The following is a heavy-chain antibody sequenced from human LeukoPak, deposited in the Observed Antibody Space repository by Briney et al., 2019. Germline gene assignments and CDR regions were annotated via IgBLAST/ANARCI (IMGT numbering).Heavy chain of an antibody. D-gene: IGHD2-2*01. Sequence: GSSVKVSCKASGGTFSSYAISWVRQAPGHGLEWMGRIIPILGIANYAQKFQGRVTITADKSTSTAYMELSSLRSEDTAVCYCARESCISTTCLNWFDPWGQGTLVTVSS. CDR3: ARESCISTTCLNWFDP. CDR1: GGTFSSYA. V-gene: IGHV1-69*04. CDR2: IIPILGIA. J-gene: IGHJ5*02.